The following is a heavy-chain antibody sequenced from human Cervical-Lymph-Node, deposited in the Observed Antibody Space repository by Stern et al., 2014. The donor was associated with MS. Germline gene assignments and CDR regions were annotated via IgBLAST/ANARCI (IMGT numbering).Heavy chain of an antibody. CDR3: ARGGASWRYGMDV. V-gene: IGHV7-4-1*02. CDR1: GYSFTNYA. CDR2: INTNTGHP. J-gene: IGHJ6*02. Sequence: QVQLVQSGSELKKPGASVKVSCKVSGYSFTNYAMNWVRQAPGQGLEWMGWINTNTGHPTYGQGYTGRFVLSLDTSVSTAYLQISSLKVEDTAVYYCARGGASWRYGMDVWGQGPTVPVSS. D-gene: IGHD5-12*01.